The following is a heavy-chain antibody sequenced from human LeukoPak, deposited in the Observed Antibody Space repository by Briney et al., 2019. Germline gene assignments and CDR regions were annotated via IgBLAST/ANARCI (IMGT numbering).Heavy chain of an antibody. J-gene: IGHJ4*02. CDR2: IWYDGSIK. D-gene: IGHD6-19*01. CDR3: AVGTVAGNVFDY. CDR1: GFXFSSYG. Sequence: GGSLRLSCEASGFXFSSYGFHWVRQAPGKGLEWVAVIWYDGSIKYYGDSVKGRFTISRDNSENTLYLQMNSLRAEDTAVYYCAVGTVAGNVFDYWGQGTLVTVSS. V-gene: IGHV3-33*01.